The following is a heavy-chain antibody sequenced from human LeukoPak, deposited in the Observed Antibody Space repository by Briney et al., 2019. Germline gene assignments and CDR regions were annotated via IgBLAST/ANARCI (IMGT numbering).Heavy chain of an antibody. CDR1: GYTFTSYW. V-gene: IGHV5-51*01. Sequence: GESLKISCKGSGYTFTSYWIVWVRQMPGKGLEYMGIIYPGDSDTRYSPPFQGQVTISVDKSISTAYLQWSSLKASDTAMYYCATDYYDSGSHFDYWGQGTLVTVPS. D-gene: IGHD3-22*01. CDR3: ATDYYDSGSHFDY. J-gene: IGHJ4*02. CDR2: IYPGDSDT.